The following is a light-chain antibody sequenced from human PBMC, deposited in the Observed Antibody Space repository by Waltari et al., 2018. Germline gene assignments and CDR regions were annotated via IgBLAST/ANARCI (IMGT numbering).Light chain of an antibody. Sequence: SALTQPASVSGSPGQSIAISCTGTSGDVGAHDHVSWYQQHPGRAPTLIIYDVAKRPSGVSDRFSGSKSGNTASLTISGLQADDESDYYCSSYATTLTYVFGSGTKVTVL. V-gene: IGLV2-14*03. CDR1: SGDVGAHDH. J-gene: IGLJ1*01. CDR3: SSYATTLTYV. CDR2: DVA.